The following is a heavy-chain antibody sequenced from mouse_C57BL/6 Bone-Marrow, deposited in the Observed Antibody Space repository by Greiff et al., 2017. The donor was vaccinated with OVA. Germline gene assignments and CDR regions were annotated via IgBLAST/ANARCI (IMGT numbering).Heavy chain of an antibody. CDR2: IDPSDSYT. CDR1: GYTFTSYW. V-gene: IGHV1-69*01. CDR3: ERRDSSSYIYAMDY. Sequence: QVQLQQPGAELVMPGASVKLSCKASGYTFTSYWMHWVKQRPGQGLEWIGEIDPSDSYTNYNQKFKGKSTLTVDKSSSTAYMQLSSLTSEDAADYYGERRDSSSYIYAMDYWGQGTSVTVSS. D-gene: IGHD1-1*01. J-gene: IGHJ4*01.